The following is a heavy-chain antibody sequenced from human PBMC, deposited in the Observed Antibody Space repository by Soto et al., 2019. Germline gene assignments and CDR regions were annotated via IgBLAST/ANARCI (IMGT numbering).Heavy chain of an antibody. CDR2: IYWNDDK. J-gene: IGHJ6*04. V-gene: IGHV2-5*01. D-gene: IGHD2-2*01. CDR1: GFSLSTSGVG. Sequence: SGPTLVNPTQTLTLTCTFSGFSLSTSGVGVGWIRQPPGKALEWLALIYWNDDKRYSPSLKSRLTITKDTSKNQVVLTMTNMDPVDTATYYCVHRRPTYCSSTRCPKKYYYYGMEGRGKRTTVTVYS. CDR3: VHRRPTYCSSTRCPKKYYYYGMEG.